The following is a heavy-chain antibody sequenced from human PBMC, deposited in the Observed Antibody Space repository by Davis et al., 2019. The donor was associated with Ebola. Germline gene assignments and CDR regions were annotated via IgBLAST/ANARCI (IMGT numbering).Heavy chain of an antibody. D-gene: IGHD3-16*02. CDR3: ARRVMITFGGLIVGDAFDI. V-gene: IGHV1-46*01. CDR2: INPSGGST. J-gene: IGHJ3*02. CDR1: GYTFTSYY. Sequence: AASVKVSCKASGYTFTSYYMHWVRQAPGQGLEWMGIINPSGGSTSYAQKFQGRVTMTRDTSTSTVYMELSSLRSEDTAVYYCARRVMITFGGLIVGDAFDIWSQGTMVTVSS.